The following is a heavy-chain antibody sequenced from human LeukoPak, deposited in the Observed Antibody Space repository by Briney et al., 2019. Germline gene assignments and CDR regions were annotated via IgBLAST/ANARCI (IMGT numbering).Heavy chain of an antibody. CDR1: GGSISSSNW. CDR2: IYHSGST. CDR3: ARGGDGATDP. V-gene: IGHV4-4*02. J-gene: IGHJ5*02. D-gene: IGHD4/OR15-4a*01. Sequence: SETLSLTCAVSGGSISSSNWWSWVRQPPGKGLEWIGEIYHSGSTNYNPSLKSRVTISADKSKNQVSLRLTSVTAADTAVYYCARGGDGATDPWGQGTLVTVSS.